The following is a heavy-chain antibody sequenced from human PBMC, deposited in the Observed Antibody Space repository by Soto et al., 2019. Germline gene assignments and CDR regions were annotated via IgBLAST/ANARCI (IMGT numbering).Heavy chain of an antibody. V-gene: IGHV5-51*01. CDR1: VYSFTSYW. CDR2: IYPGDSDT. J-gene: IGHJ4*02. D-gene: IGHD6-19*01. Sequence: GESLKISCKGSVYSFTSYWIGWVRQMPGKGLEWMGIIYPGDSDTRYSPSFQGQVTISADKSISTAYLQWSSLKASDTAMYYCARVRYSSGWYVIHWGQGTLVTVCS. CDR3: ARVRYSSGWYVIH.